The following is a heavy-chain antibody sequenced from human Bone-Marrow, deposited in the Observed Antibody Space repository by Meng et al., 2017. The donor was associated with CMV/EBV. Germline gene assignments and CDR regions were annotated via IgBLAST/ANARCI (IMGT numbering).Heavy chain of an antibody. V-gene: IGHV4-59*01. J-gene: IGHJ4*02. CDR2: IYYSGST. CDR1: GGSISSYY. D-gene: IGHD6-13*01. Sequence: SETLSLTCTVSGGSISSYYWSWIRQPPGKGLEWIGYIYYSGSTNYNPSLKSRVTISVDTSKNQFSLKLSSVTAADTAVYYCARGRHGSSWYFDYFDYWGQGTLVTV. CDR3: ARGRHGSSWYFDYFDY.